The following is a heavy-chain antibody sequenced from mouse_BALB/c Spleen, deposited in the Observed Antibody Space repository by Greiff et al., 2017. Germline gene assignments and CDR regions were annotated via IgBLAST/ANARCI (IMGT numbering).Heavy chain of an antibody. CDR1: GFAFSSYD. D-gene: IGHD1-1*01. CDR3: ASYYGSSWFAY. V-gene: IGHV5-12-1*01. J-gene: IGHJ3*01. Sequence: EVKLVESGGGLVKPGGSLKLSCAASGFAFSSYDMSWVRQTPEKRLEWVAYISSGGGSTYYPDTVKGRFTISRDNAKNTLYLQMSSLKSEDTAMYYCASYYGSSWFAYWGQGTLVTVSA. CDR2: ISSGGGST.